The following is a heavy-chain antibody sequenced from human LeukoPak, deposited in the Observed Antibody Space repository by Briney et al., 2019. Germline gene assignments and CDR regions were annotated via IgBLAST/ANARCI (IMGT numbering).Heavy chain of an antibody. D-gene: IGHD6-13*01. CDR1: GFTFSNYV. V-gene: IGHV3-23*01. Sequence: GGSLSLSCAASGFTFSNYVMSWVRQAPGKGLEWVSGISGGGGNTYYADSVKGRFTISRDNSKNTLYLQMNSLRADDTAVYYCAKDARSSSWSYSFDYWGQGTLVTVSS. CDR3: AKDARSSSWSYSFDY. CDR2: ISGGGGNT. J-gene: IGHJ4*02.